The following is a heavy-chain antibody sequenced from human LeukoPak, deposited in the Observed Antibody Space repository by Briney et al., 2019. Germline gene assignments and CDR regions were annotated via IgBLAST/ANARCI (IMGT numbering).Heavy chain of an antibody. J-gene: IGHJ4*02. CDR3: ARGLVSLTHEPQNNDY. CDR1: GGTLGNYP. Sequence: SVKVSCQASGGTLGNYPISWVRQAPGQGLEWIGGFIPIFGTINYAQKFQGRVTITADKSTNTAYMELSSLRSEDTAVYYCARGLVSLTHEPQNNDYWGQGTLVTVSS. CDR2: FIPIFGTI. V-gene: IGHV1-69*06. D-gene: IGHD1/OR15-1a*01.